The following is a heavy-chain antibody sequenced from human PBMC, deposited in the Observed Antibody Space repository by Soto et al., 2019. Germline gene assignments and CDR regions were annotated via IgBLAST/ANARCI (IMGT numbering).Heavy chain of an antibody. CDR2: IYYSGST. D-gene: IGHD4-17*01. CDR3: AVTIEDYGDFELDL. V-gene: IGHV4-61*01. CDR1: GGSVSSGSYY. J-gene: IGHJ2*01. Sequence: QVQLQESGPGLVKPSETLSLTCTVSGGSVSSGSYYWSWIRQPPGKGLEWIGYIYYSGSTNYNPSLKSRVTISIDTTNSQVSQPLSPVTAADTGRYYCAVTIEDYGDFELDLWGRGTLVTVSS.